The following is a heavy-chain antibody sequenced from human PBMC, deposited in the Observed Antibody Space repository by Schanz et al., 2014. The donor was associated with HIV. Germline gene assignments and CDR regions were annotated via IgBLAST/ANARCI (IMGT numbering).Heavy chain of an antibody. CDR3: ARDRSAAVTASDY. CDR2: INTSTGNV. CDR1: GDTFTDYY. Sequence: QVQLVQSGAEVKKPGASVKVSCKASGDTFTDYYMHWVRQAPGQGLEWMGWINTSTGNVDYSQNFQARVTLTTDTSTRTVYMELRSLRSDDTAVYYCARDRSAAVTASDYWGQGTLVTVSS. D-gene: IGHD6-13*01. J-gene: IGHJ4*02. V-gene: IGHV1-18*01.